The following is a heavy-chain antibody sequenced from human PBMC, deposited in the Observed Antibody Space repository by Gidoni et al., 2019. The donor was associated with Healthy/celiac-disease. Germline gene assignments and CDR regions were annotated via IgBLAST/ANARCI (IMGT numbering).Heavy chain of an antibody. Sequence: WVAVISYDGSNKYYADSVKGRFTISRDNSKNTLYLQMNSLRAEDTAVYYCAKDRILDSSSWYLDYYYGMDVWGQGTTVTVSS. D-gene: IGHD6-13*01. CDR3: AKDRILDSSSWYLDYYYGMDV. CDR2: ISYDGSNK. J-gene: IGHJ6*02. V-gene: IGHV3-30*18.